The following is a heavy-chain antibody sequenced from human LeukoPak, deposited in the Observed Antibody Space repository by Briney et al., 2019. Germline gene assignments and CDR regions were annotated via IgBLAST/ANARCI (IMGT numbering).Heavy chain of an antibody. Sequence: XAXSXFTFXTYAIHWVRQAPGKGLEWVAVISYDGSTQYYADSVKGRFTISRDNAKNSLYLQMNSLSPDDTAVYFWXXXXXXXXXXNDYYYYMDVWGKGTTVTISS. V-gene: IGHV3-33*05. J-gene: IGHJ6*03. D-gene: IGHD3-16*01. CDR1: XFTFXTYA. CDR2: ISYDGSTQ. CDR3: XXXXXXXXXXNDYYYYMDV.